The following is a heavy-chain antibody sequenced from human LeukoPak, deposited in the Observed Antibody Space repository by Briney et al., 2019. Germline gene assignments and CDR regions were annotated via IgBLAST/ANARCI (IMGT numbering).Heavy chain of an antibody. CDR3: ARVGPSYYYYYMDA. V-gene: IGHV3-7*01. CDR1: GFTFSSSW. CDR2: IKQDGSEQ. J-gene: IGHJ6*03. Sequence: PGGSPRLSCSASGFTFSSSWMTWVRQAPGKGLEWVANIKQDGSEQYTADSLEGRFTISRDNDKKLVFLQMNSLRVDDTAVYYCARVGPSYYYYYMDAWGNGTTVIVSS.